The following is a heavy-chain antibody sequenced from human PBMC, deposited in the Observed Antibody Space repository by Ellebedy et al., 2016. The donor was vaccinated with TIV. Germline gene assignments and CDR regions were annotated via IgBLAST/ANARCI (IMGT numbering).Heavy chain of an antibody. J-gene: IGHJ3*02. V-gene: IGHV3-66*01. Sequence: GESLKISCAASGFTFSSYAMSWVRQAPGKGLEWVSVIYSGGSTYYADSVKGRFTISRDNSKNTLYLQINSLRTEDTAVYYCARVYTLGYCSGGSCYSADAFDIWGQGTMVTVSS. CDR2: IYSGGST. D-gene: IGHD2-15*01. CDR1: GFTFSSYA. CDR3: ARVYTLGYCSGGSCYSADAFDI.